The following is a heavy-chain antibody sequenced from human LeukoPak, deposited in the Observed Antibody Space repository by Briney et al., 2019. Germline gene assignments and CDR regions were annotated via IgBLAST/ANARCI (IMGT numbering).Heavy chain of an antibody. CDR3: AKAPRDPYYYDSSGYFPLYYMDV. CDR2: ISYDGSNK. CDR1: GFTFSSYA. V-gene: IGHV3-30*04. J-gene: IGHJ6*03. D-gene: IGHD3-22*01. Sequence: GGSLRLSCAASGFTFSSYAMHWVRKAPGKGLEWVAVISYDGSNKYYADSVKGRFTISRDNSKNTLYLQMNSLRAEDTAVYYCAKAPRDPYYYDSSGYFPLYYMDVWGKGTTVTVSS.